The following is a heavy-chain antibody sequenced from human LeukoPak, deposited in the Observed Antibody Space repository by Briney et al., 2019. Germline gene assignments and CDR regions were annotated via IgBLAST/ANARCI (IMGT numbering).Heavy chain of an antibody. CDR2: INHSGST. D-gene: IGHD2-2*01. V-gene: IGHV4-34*01. CDR1: GGSFSGYY. CDR3: ARAPIVVVPAAGTGWFDP. J-gene: IGHJ5*02. Sequence: SETLSLTCAVYGGSFSGYYWSWIRQPPGNGLQWSGEINHSGSTNYNPSLKSRVTISVDTPKNQFSLKLSSVPAADTAVYYCARAPIVVVPAAGTGWFDPWGQGTLVTVSS.